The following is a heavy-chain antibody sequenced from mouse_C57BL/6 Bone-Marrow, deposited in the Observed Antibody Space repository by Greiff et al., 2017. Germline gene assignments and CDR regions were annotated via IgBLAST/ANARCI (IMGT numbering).Heavy chain of an antibody. Sequence: DVKLVESGAELVRPGSSVKMSCKTSGYTFTSYGINWVKQRPGQGLEWIGYIYIGNGYTEYNEKFKGKATLTSDTSSSTAYMQLSSLTSEDSAIYFCAIDSNYVSMDYWGQGTSVTVSS. D-gene: IGHD2-5*01. V-gene: IGHV1-58*01. CDR1: GYTFTSYG. J-gene: IGHJ4*01. CDR2: IYIGNGYT. CDR3: AIDSNYVSMDY.